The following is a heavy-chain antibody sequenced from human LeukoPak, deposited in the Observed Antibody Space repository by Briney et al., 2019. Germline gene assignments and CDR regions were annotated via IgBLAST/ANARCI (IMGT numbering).Heavy chain of an antibody. J-gene: IGHJ4*02. V-gene: IGHV3-23*01. Sequence: GGSLRLSCAASGFTFSSHAMSWVRQAPGKGLEWVSAISGSGGNTYYADSVKGRFTISRDNSKNTLYLQMNSLRAEDTAVYYCAKDQSSGWYGYSDYWGQGTLVTVSS. CDR1: GFTFSSHA. CDR2: ISGSGGNT. CDR3: AKDQSSGWYGYSDY. D-gene: IGHD6-19*01.